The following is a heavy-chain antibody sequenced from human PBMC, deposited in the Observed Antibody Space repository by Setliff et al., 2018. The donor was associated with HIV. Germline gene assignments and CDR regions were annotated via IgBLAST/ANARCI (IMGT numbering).Heavy chain of an antibody. CDR2: ISAHNGNT. Sequence: GASVKVSCKASGYTFTSYDISWVRQAPGQGLEWMGWISAHNGNTNYAQKLQGRVTMTADASTSTAYMELRSLRSDDTAVYYCAREIGDYYDSSGYYPPTDYYYGMDVWGQGTTVTVSS. CDR1: GYTFTSYD. D-gene: IGHD3-22*01. J-gene: IGHJ6*02. CDR3: AREIGDYYDSSGYYPPTDYYYGMDV. V-gene: IGHV1-18*01.